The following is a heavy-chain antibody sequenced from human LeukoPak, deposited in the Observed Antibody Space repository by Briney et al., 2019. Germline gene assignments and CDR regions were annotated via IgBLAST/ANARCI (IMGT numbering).Heavy chain of an antibody. D-gene: IGHD3-3*01. Sequence: GGSLRLSCAASGFTFSSYRMHWVRQAPGKGLVWVSRINSDGSSTSYADSVKGRFTISRDNAKNTLYLQMNSLRAEDTAVYYCARAGIFGVVNYYYYMDVWGKGTTVTVSS. J-gene: IGHJ6*03. CDR2: INSDGSST. CDR3: ARAGIFGVVNYYYYMDV. CDR1: GFTFSSYR. V-gene: IGHV3-74*01.